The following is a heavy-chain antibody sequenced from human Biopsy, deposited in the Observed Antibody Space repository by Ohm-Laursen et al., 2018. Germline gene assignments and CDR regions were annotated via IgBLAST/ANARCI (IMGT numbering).Heavy chain of an antibody. CDR3: GGGGGYYDPYYYYAMDV. CDR1: GGSFSGYY. D-gene: IGHD3-16*01. Sequence: TLSLTCAVYGGSFSGYYWTWIRQPPGKGLEWIGEINHRGSASYNPSLKSRITVLVDTSKNQFSLKLRSVSAAGAAVHFGGGGGGYYDPYYYYAMDVWGQGASVTVSS. V-gene: IGHV4-34*01. CDR2: INHRGSA. J-gene: IGHJ6*02.